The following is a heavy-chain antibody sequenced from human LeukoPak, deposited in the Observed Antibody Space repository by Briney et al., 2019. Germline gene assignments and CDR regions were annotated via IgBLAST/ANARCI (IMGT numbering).Heavy chain of an antibody. CDR2: ISSSSSYI. V-gene: IGHV3-21*01. Sequence: GGSLRLSCAASGFTFSTYSMNWVRQAPGKGLEWVSSISSSSSYIYYADSVKGRFTISRDNAQNSLYLQMNSLRAEDTAVYYCAGVGGVAVTGNSNCWGQGTLVTVSS. CDR3: AGVGGVAVTGNSNC. J-gene: IGHJ4*02. D-gene: IGHD6-19*01. CDR1: GFTFSTYS.